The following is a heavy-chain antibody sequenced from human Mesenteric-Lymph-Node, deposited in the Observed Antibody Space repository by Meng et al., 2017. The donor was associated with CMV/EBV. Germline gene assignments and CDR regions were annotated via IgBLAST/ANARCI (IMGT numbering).Heavy chain of an antibody. CDR2: FYTDGST. CDR3: ATHPGGY. Sequence: GESLKISCAASGFSVSSNYMTWVRQAPGKGLEWVSVFYTDGSTYHADSVKGRFTISRDISRNTLFLQMNSLRATDTAIYYCATHPGGYWGQGTLVTVSS. J-gene: IGHJ4*02. CDR1: GFSVSSNY. V-gene: IGHV3-53*01.